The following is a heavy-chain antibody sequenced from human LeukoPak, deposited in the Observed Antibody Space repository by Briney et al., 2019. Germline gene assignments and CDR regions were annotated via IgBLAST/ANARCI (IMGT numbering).Heavy chain of an antibody. Sequence: GGSLRLSCAGSGFTFSSYEMNWVRHAPGKGLKWVSYISSSGSTIYYADSVKGRFTISRDNAKNSLYLQMNSLRAEDTAVYYCARGRNYDILTGYQYYFDYWGQGTLVTVSS. V-gene: IGHV3-48*03. CDR2: ISSSGSTI. J-gene: IGHJ4*02. CDR1: GFTFSSYE. D-gene: IGHD3-9*01. CDR3: ARGRNYDILTGYQYYFDY.